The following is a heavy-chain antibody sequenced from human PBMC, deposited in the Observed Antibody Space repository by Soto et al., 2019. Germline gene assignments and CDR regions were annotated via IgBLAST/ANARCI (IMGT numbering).Heavy chain of an antibody. Sequence: QVQLQESGPGLVNPSETLSLTCIVSGGSLSYRYWGWIRRPPGKELEWFAYIYYSGSTNYSPSLRNRLTVSVDTAKNQFSLKLTSVTAADTATYYCARTIDYGYMDVWVKGTTVTVSS. CDR2: IYYSGST. J-gene: IGHJ6*03. V-gene: IGHV4-59*11. D-gene: IGHD3-16*01. CDR3: ARTIDYGYMDV. CDR1: GGSLSYRY.